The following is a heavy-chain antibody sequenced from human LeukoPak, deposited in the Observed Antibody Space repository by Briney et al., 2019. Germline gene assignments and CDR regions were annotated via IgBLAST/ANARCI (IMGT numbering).Heavy chain of an antibody. D-gene: IGHD3-22*01. J-gene: IGHJ4*02. CDR1: GFIFSSYG. CDR2: IWYDGSNK. Sequence: GGPLRLSCAASGFIFSSYGMHWVRQAPGKGLEWVAVIWYDGSNKYYADSVKGRFTISRDNSKNTLYLQMSSLRVEDTAVYYCAREVPPVVKYYFDHWGQGTLVTVSS. V-gene: IGHV3-33*08. CDR3: AREVPPVVKYYFDH.